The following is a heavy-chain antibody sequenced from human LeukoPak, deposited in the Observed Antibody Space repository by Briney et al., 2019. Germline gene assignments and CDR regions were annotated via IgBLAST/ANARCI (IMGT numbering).Heavy chain of an antibody. CDR2: ISSGSSTI. CDR1: GFTFSSYS. D-gene: IGHD6-19*01. J-gene: IGHJ3*02. Sequence: GGSLRLSCAASGFTFSSYSMNWVRQAPGKGLEWVSYISSGSSTIYYADSVKGRFTISRDNAKNSLYLQMNSLRAEDTAVYYCAREGHLYSSGWYLDAFDIWGQGTMVTVSS. CDR3: AREGHLYSSGWYLDAFDI. V-gene: IGHV3-48*01.